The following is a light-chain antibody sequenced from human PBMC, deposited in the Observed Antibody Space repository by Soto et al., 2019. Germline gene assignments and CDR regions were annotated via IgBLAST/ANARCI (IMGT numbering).Light chain of an antibody. CDR3: QQYHNWPPQYT. V-gene: IGKV3-15*01. J-gene: IGKJ2*01. CDR1: QSVASN. Sequence: EIVMTQSPASLSLYPGDGATLSCWASQSVASNVAWYQQKPGQGPRLLIHGASTRAAAVPAMFSGSGSETDFTLTISSLQSEDFAVYYCQQYHNWPPQYTFGQGTKLQIK. CDR2: GAS.